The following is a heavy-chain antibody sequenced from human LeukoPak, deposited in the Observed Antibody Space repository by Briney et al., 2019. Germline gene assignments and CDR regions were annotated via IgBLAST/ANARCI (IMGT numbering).Heavy chain of an antibody. CDR3: ARRGYSYGSEFDY. CDR1: GYSFTSYW. V-gene: IGHV5-51*01. Sequence: GEALKISCKGSGYSFTSYWIGWVRQMRGKGLEWMGIIYPGDSDTRYSPSFQGQVTISADKPISTAYLQWSSLKASDTAMYYCARRGYSYGSEFDYWGQGTLVSVFS. J-gene: IGHJ4*02. D-gene: IGHD5-18*01. CDR2: IYPGDSDT.